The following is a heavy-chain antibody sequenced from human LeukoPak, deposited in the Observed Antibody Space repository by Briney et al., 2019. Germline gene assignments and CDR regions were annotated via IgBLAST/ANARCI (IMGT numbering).Heavy chain of an antibody. J-gene: IGHJ4*02. CDR2: ISGSGGST. CDR1: GFTFSSYA. CDR3: ARGVYGDSFGDYFDY. Sequence: PGGSLRLSCAASGFTFSSYAMSWVRQAPGKGLEWVSAISGSGGSTYYADSVKGRFTISRDNSKNTLYLQMNSLRAEDTAVYYCARGVYGDSFGDYFDYWGQGTLVTVSS. V-gene: IGHV3-23*01. D-gene: IGHD4-17*01.